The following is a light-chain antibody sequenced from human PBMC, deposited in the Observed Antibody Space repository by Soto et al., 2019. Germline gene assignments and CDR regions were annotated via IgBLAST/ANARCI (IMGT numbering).Light chain of an antibody. V-gene: IGLV2-8*01. J-gene: IGLJ1*01. Sequence: QSALTQPPSASGSPGQSVTISCTGTSSDVGGYNYVSWYQQHPGKVPKLMVYEVNKRPSGVPDRFSGSKSGNTASLTVSGRQAEDEADYYCTSYAGGNNVCGTGTKLTVL. CDR3: TSYAGGNNV. CDR1: SSDVGGYNY. CDR2: EVN.